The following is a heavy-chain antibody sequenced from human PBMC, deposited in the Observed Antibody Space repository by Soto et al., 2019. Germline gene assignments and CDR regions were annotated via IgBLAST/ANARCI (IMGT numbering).Heavy chain of an antibody. Sequence: LSLTCTVSGGSISSSSYYWGWIRQPPGKGLEWIGSIYYSGSTYYNPPLKSRVTISVDTSKNQFSLKLSSVTAADTAVYYCARHDVSYGQFNWFDPWGQGTLVTVSS. CDR2: IYYSGST. CDR3: ARHDVSYGQFNWFDP. D-gene: IGHD5-18*01. V-gene: IGHV4-39*01. CDR1: GGSISSSSYY. J-gene: IGHJ5*02.